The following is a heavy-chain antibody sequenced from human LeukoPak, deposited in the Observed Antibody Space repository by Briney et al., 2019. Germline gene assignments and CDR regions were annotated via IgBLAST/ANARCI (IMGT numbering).Heavy chain of an antibody. V-gene: IGHV1-24*01. D-gene: IGHD5-24*01. Sequence: ASVKVSCKVSGYTLTELSMHWVRQAPGKGLEWMGGFDPEDGETIYAQKFQGRVTMTEDKSTSTAYMELSSLRSEDTAVYYCARVPPVETATTYFDYWGQGTLVTVSS. CDR3: ARVPPVETATTYFDY. CDR1: GYTLTELS. J-gene: IGHJ4*02. CDR2: FDPEDGET.